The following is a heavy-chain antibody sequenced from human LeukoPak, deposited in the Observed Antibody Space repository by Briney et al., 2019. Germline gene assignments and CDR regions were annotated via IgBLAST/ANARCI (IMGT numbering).Heavy chain of an antibody. D-gene: IGHD2-15*01. J-gene: IGHJ4*02. CDR1: GYTFTSYY. Sequence: GASVKVSCKASGYTFTSYYMHWVRQAPGQGLEWMGGIIPIFGTANYAQKFQGRVTITADESTSTAYMELSSLRSEDTAVYYCARQAHDCSGGSCYPASYYFDYWGQGTLVTVSS. CDR3: ARQAHDCSGGSCYPASYYFDY. V-gene: IGHV1-69*13. CDR2: IIPIFGTA.